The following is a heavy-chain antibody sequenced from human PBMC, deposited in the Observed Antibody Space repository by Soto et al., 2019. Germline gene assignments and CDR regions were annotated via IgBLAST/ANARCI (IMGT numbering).Heavy chain of an antibody. CDR1: GFTFSGYE. CDR3: ARRLSTAMVTEYYGMDV. D-gene: IGHD5-18*01. V-gene: IGHV3-48*03. J-gene: IGHJ6*02. Sequence: GGSLRLSCAASGFTFSGYEMYWVRQAPGKGLEWVSYISSSGSTIYYADSVKGRFTISRDNAKNSLYLQMNSLRAEDTAVYYCARRLSTAMVTEYYGMDVWGQGTTVTVS. CDR2: ISSSGSTI.